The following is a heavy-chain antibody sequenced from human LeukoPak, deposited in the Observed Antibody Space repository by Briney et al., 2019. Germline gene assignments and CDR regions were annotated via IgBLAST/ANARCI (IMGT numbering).Heavy chain of an antibody. CDR1: GYTFTSYG. J-gene: IGHJ5*02. CDR3: ARVLRGLTYSSSPNRFDP. Sequence: GASVKVSCKASGYTFTSYGINWVRQAPGQGLEWMGWINAYNGNTNYPQKLQGRVTMTTDTSTSTAYMELKSLRSDDAAVYYCARVLRGLTYSSSPNRFDPWGQGTLVTVSS. V-gene: IGHV1-18*01. D-gene: IGHD6-13*01. CDR2: INAYNGNT.